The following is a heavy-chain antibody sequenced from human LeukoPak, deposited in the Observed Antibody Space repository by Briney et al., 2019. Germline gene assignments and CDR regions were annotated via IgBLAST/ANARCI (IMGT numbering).Heavy chain of an antibody. CDR2: MNPNSGNT. CDR3: ARVFRLAATGRYFDY. D-gene: IGHD6-13*01. V-gene: IGHV1-8*01. Sequence: GASVKVSCTASGYTFTSYDINWVRQATGQGLEWMGWMNPNSGNTGYAQKFQGRVTMTRNTSITTAYMELSSLRSEDTAVYYCARVFRLAATGRYFDYRGQGTLVTVPS. J-gene: IGHJ4*02. CDR1: GYTFTSYD.